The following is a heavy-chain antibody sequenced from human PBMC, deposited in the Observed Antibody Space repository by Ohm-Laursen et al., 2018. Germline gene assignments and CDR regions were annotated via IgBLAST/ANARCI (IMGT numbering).Heavy chain of an antibody. Sequence: SLRLSCTASGFTFGSYSMNWVRQAPGKGLEWVSSISSSSSYIYYADSVKGRFTISRDNAKNSLYLQMNSLRAEDTAVYYCARGPQYDYVWGSYRFNFDYWGQGTLVTVSS. CDR3: ARGPQYDYVWGSYRFNFDY. V-gene: IGHV3-21*01. CDR1: GFTFGSYS. J-gene: IGHJ4*02. D-gene: IGHD3-16*02. CDR2: ISSSSSYI.